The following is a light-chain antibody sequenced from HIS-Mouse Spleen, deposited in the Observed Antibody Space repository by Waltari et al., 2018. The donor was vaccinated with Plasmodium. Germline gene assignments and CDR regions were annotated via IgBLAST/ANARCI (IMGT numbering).Light chain of an antibody. J-gene: IGLJ2*01. Sequence: QSALTQPAYVSGSPGQSITISCTGTSSDVGSYTLFSWYQQHPGKAPKLMIYEGSKRPSGVSNRFSGSKSGNTASLTISGLQAEDEADYYCCSYAGSSTFVVFGGGTKLTVL. CDR3: CSYAGSSTFVV. CDR1: SSDVGSYTL. V-gene: IGLV2-23*03. CDR2: EGS.